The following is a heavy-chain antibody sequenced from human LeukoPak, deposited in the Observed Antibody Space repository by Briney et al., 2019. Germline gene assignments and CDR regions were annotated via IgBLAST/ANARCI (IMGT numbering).Heavy chain of an antibody. D-gene: IGHD3-10*01. Sequence: GGSLRLSCAASGFSFSNYWMHWVRQAPGKGLVWVSRINSDGSSTSYADSVKGRFTISRDNAKNTLYLQMNSLRAEDTAVYYCAREVGSGNSDRYFDYWGQGTLVTVSS. V-gene: IGHV3-74*01. CDR1: GFSFSNYW. CDR3: AREVGSGNSDRYFDY. J-gene: IGHJ4*02. CDR2: INSDGSST.